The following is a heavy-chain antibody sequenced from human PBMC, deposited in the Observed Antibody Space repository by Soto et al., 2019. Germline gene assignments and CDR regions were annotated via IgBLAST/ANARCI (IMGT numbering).Heavy chain of an antibody. CDR3: ERQDV. Sequence: RGESLKISCNASGYSLTSYWISRGRPKPGKGLEWMGNIDPSDYYTNYSPSFQGHVTISADTSINTADLEWYSLKASDTAMYYGERQDVWGQGTTVTVSS. J-gene: IGHJ6*02. CDR2: IDPSDYYT. V-gene: IGHV5-10-1*01. CDR1: GYSLTSYW.